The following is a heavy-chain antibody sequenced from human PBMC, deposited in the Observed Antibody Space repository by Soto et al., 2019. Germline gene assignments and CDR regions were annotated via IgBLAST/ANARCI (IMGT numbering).Heavy chain of an antibody. CDR3: ARRGAVLFGATHSPYEGFAI. V-gene: IGHV5-51*03. CDR1: GYPFSTYW. Sequence: EVLLVQSGAEVRRPGESLKISCQASGYPFSTYWIGWVRQRVGKGLEWLGIIYPDDSDTRYSPSVQGQVTMSVDKSITTAYLEWSSLRASDTAIYYCARRGAVLFGATHSPYEGFAIWGQGAMVTVSS. CDR2: IYPDDSDT. D-gene: IGHD2-15*01. J-gene: IGHJ3*02.